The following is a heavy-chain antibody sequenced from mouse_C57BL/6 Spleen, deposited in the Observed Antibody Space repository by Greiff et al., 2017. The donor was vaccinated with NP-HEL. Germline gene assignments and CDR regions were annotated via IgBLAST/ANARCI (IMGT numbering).Heavy chain of an antibody. CDR2: IGPGSGST. J-gene: IGHJ4*01. CDR3: AREANYYGSSYWAMDY. D-gene: IGHD1-1*01. CDR1: GYTFTDYY. V-gene: IGHV1-77*01. Sequence: VKLMESGAELVKPGASVKISCKASGYTFTDYYINWVKQRPGQGLEWIGKIGPGSGSTYYNEKFKGKATLTADKSSSTAYMQLSSLTSEDSAVYFCAREANYYGSSYWAMDYWGQGTSVTVSS.